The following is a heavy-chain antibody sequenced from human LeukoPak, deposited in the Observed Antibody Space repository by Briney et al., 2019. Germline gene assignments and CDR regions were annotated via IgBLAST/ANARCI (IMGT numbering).Heavy chain of an antibody. J-gene: IGHJ3*02. CDR1: GFTFSSYS. D-gene: IGHD6-6*01. V-gene: IGHV3-21*01. CDR3: ARGIKYSRWAFDI. CDR2: ISSSSSYI. Sequence: PGGSLRHSCAASGFTFSSYSMNWVRQAPGKGLEWVSSISSSSSYIYYADSVKGRFTISRDNAKNSLYLQMNSLRAEDTAVYYCARGIKYSRWAFDIWGQGTMVTVSS.